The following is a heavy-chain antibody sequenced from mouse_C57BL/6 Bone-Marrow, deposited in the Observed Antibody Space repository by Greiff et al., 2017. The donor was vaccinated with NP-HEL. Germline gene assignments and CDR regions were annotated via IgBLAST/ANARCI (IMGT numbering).Heavy chain of an antibody. CDR2: IYPGDGDT. Sequence: QVQLQQSGPELVKPGASVKISCKASGYAFSSSWMNWVKQRPGKGLEWIGRIYPGDGDTNYNGKFKGKATLTADKSSSTAYMQLSSLTSADSAVYFCAIITTVASHYWGQGTTLTVSS. V-gene: IGHV1-82*01. CDR3: AIITTVASHY. D-gene: IGHD1-1*01. CDR1: GYAFSSSW. J-gene: IGHJ2*01.